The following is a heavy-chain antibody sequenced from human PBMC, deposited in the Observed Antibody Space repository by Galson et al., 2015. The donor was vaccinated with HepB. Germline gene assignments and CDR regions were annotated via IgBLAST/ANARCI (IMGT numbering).Heavy chain of an antibody. CDR1: KFTFSSYE. CDR2: ISSSGSTI. CDR3: ARGRGGLRANYFDY. Sequence: SLRLSCAASKFTFSSYEMNWVRQAPGKGLEWVSFISSSGSTIYYADSVKGRFTISRDNAKNSLYLQMNSLRVDDTAVYYCARGRGGLRANYFDYWGQGTLVTVPS. V-gene: IGHV3-48*03. D-gene: IGHD3-10*01. J-gene: IGHJ4*02.